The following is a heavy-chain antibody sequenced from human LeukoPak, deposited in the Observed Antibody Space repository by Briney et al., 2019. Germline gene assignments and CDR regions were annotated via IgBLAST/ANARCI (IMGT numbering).Heavy chain of an antibody. CDR2: IYYSGST. D-gene: IGHD4-17*01. Sequence: SETLSLTCTVPGGSISSYYWSWIRQPPGKGLEWIGYIYYSGSTNYNPSLKSRVTISVDTSKSQFSLKLSSVTAADTAVYYCARDNYGDSVWFDPWGQGTLVTVSS. CDR1: GGSISSYY. V-gene: IGHV4-59*01. J-gene: IGHJ5*02. CDR3: ARDNYGDSVWFDP.